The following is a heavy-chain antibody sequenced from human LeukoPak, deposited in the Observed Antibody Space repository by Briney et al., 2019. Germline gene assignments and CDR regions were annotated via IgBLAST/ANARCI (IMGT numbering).Heavy chain of an antibody. D-gene: IGHD3-3*01. CDR3: ARDRLGTYYDFWSGYSYYFDY. J-gene: IGHJ4*02. V-gene: IGHV1-18*01. CDR2: ISAYNGNT. Sequence: EASVKVSCKASGYTFTSYGISWVRQAPGQGLEWMGWISAYNGNTNYAQKLQGRVTMTTDTSTSTAYMELRSLRSDDTAVYYCARDRLGTYYDFWSGYSYYFDYWGQGTLVTVSS. CDR1: GYTFTSYG.